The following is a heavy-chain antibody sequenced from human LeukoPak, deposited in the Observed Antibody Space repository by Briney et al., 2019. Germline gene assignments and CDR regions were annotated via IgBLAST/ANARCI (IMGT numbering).Heavy chain of an antibody. Sequence: PGGSLRLSCAASGFTFSNAWMSWVRQAPGKGLEWVARIKSKTDGGTTDYAAPVKGRFTISRDDSKNTLYLQMNSLKTEDTAVYYCTTDQLYCSSTSCSNWFDPWGQGTLVTVSS. D-gene: IGHD2-2*01. J-gene: IGHJ5*02. CDR1: GFTFSNAW. CDR2: IKSKTDGGTT. V-gene: IGHV3-15*01. CDR3: TTDQLYCSSTSCSNWFDP.